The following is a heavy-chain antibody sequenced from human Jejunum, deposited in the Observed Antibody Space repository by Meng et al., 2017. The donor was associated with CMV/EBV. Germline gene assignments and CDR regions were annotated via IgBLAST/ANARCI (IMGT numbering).Heavy chain of an antibody. CDR1: GFTYTAFW. V-gene: IGHV3-7*01. D-gene: IGHD2-21*01. J-gene: IGHJ6*02. Sequence: ASGFTYTAFWMTGVRQAQGKGLEWVANIKEDGSGQWYVDSVKGRFTISRDNAKQSVYLQMDSLRAEDTAVYYCVRYANSHYGMDVWGQGTTVTVSS. CDR2: IKEDGSGQ. CDR3: VRYANSHYGMDV.